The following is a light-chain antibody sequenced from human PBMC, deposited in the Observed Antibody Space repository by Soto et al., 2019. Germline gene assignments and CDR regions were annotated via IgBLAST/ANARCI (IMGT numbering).Light chain of an antibody. Sequence: SALTQPASVSGSLGQSITISCTGTTRDIAGYNYISWYQQLPGKAPKLMIYQVTIRPSGISNRFSGSKSGNTACLTISGLQAEDEADYYCTPFSSSTSLYVFGTGTKVTVL. V-gene: IGLV2-14*01. CDR1: TRDIAGYNY. CDR2: QVT. CDR3: TPFSSSTSLYV. J-gene: IGLJ1*01.